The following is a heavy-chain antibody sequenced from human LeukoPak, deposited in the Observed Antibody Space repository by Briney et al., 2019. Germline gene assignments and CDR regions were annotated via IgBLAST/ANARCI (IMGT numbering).Heavy chain of an antibody. CDR2: ISYDGSNK. Sequence: GGSLRLSCAASGFTFSSYGMHWVRQAPGKGLGWVAVISYDGSNKYYADSVKGRFTISRDTSKNTLYLQMNSLRAEDTAVYYCAKVGSRAKQADYWGQGTLVTVSS. CDR1: GFTFSSYG. V-gene: IGHV3-30*18. D-gene: IGHD3-16*01. CDR3: AKVGSRAKQADY. J-gene: IGHJ4*02.